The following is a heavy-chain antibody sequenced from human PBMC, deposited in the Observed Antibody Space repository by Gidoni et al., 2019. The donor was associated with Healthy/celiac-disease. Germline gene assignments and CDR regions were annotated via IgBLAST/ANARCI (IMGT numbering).Heavy chain of an antibody. CDR2: ISSSGSTI. D-gene: IGHD6-13*01. J-gene: IGHJ4*02. CDR1: GFPFSSYE. Sequence: EVQLVESGGGWVQPGGSLSLSCAASGFPFSSYEMNWVRQAPGKGLEWVSYISSSGSTIYYADSVKGRFTISRDNAKNSLYLQMNSLRAEDTAVYYCARGAGYSSSWYSYWGQGTLVTVSS. V-gene: IGHV3-48*03. CDR3: ARGAGYSSSWYSY.